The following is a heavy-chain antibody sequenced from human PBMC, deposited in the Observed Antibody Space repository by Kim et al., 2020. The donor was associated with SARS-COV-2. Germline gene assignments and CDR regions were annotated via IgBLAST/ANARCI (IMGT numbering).Heavy chain of an antibody. Sequence: ASVKVSCKASGYSFSSYGISWVRQAPGQGLEWVGWIATYEYDTNYAESLQGRVXXXKDTSTSTVYLDLRSLSSGDTXVYFCARDRXYGIDTFDFWGQGTMVTVSS. V-gene: IGHV1-18*01. CDR2: IATYEYDT. CDR1: GYSFSSYG. CDR3: ARDRXYGIDTFDF. D-gene: IGHD3-10*01. J-gene: IGHJ3*01.